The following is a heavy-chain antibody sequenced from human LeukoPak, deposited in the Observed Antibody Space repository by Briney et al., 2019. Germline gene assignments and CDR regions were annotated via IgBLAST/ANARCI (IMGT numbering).Heavy chain of an antibody. J-gene: IGHJ4*02. CDR1: GFSLSTSGVG. V-gene: IGHV2-5*01. CDR3: AHSTQGYCSGGSCLGYFDY. Sequence: SVPTLVNPTQTLTLTCTFSGFSLSTSGVGGGWIRQSPVKALEWLALIFWNDDKRYSPSLKSRLTITKDTSKNQVVLTMTNMDPVDTATYYCAHSTQGYCSGGSCLGYFDYWGQGTLVTVSS. CDR2: IFWNDDK. D-gene: IGHD2-15*01.